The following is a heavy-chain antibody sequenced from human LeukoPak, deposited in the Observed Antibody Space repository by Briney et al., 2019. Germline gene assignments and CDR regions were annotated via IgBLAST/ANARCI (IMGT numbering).Heavy chain of an antibody. CDR2: ISYIGRA. V-gene: IGHV4-59*11. CDR3: ERDLVTATKGFDI. Sequence: PSETLSLTCAVSDDSFSSHYWTWIRQPPGKGLEWIGYISYIGRANYNPSLKSRVTISIDTSKNQFSLKLTSVTAADTAVYYCERDLVTATKGFDIWGQGTMVSVSS. D-gene: IGHD4-17*01. CDR1: DDSFSSHY. J-gene: IGHJ3*02.